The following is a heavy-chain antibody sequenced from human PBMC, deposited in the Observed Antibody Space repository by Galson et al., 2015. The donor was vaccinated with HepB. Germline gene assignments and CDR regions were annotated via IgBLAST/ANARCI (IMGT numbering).Heavy chain of an antibody. J-gene: IGHJ6*02. CDR3: ARDRGSRPSYGMDV. CDR1: GFTFSSYS. V-gene: IGHV3-21*01. Sequence: SLRLSCAASGFTFSSYSMNWVRQAPGKGLEWVSSISSSSYIYYADSVKGRFTISRDNAKNSLYLQMNSLRAEDTAVYYCARDRGSRPSYGMDVWGQGTTVTVSS. CDR2: ISSSSYI. D-gene: IGHD6-13*01.